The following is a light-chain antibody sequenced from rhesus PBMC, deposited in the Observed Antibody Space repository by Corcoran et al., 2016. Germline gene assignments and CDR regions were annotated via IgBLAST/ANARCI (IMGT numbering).Light chain of an antibody. CDR2: YAS. Sequence: EIVMTQSPATLSLSPGERATLSCRARQSVSSNLAWYHQKPGQAPRLLIYYASNRATVIPDRFSGSGSGTDFTLTISSLEPEDVRIYYCLQYKNWRTFGQGTKVEIK. V-gene: IGKV3-35*01. CDR1: QSVSSN. J-gene: IGKJ1*01. CDR3: LQYKNWRT.